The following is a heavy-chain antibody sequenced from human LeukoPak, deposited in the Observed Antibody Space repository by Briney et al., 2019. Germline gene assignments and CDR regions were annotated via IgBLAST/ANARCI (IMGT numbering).Heavy chain of an antibody. D-gene: IGHD6-13*01. J-gene: IGHJ4*02. CDR1: GGSISSYY. Sequence: PSETLSLTCTVSGGSISSYYWSWIRQPPGKGLEWIGYIYYSGITNYNPSLKSRVTISVDTSKNQFSLKLSSVTAADTAVYYCARWYSSSWYYFDYWGQGTLVTVSS. V-gene: IGHV4-59*01. CDR3: ARWYSSSWYYFDY. CDR2: IYYSGIT.